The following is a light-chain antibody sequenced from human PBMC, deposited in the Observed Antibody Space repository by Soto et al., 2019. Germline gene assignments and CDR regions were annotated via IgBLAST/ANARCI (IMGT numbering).Light chain of an antibody. CDR1: SSDVGGYNY. J-gene: IGLJ1*01. CDR3: SSYAGSNNLYV. Sequence: QSALTQPPSASGSPGQSVTISCTGTSSDVGGYNYVSWYQQHPGKAPKLMIYEVSKRPSGVPDRFSGSKSGNTASLNVSGLQAEDAADYYCSSYAGSNNLYVFGTGTTLTV. CDR2: EVS. V-gene: IGLV2-8*01.